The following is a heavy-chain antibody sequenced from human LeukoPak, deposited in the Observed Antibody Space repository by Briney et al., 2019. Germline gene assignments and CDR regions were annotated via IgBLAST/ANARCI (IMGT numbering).Heavy chain of an antibody. CDR2: FDPEDGET. CDR3: ATPGYSSGWYVY. V-gene: IGHV1-24*01. D-gene: IGHD6-19*01. J-gene: IGHJ4*02. CDR1: GYTLTELS. Sequence: GASVKVSCKVSGYTLTELSMHWVRQAPGQGLEWMGGFDPEDGETIYAQKFQGRVTMTEDTSTDTAYMELSSLRSEDTAVYYCATPGYSSGWYVYWGQGTLVTVSS.